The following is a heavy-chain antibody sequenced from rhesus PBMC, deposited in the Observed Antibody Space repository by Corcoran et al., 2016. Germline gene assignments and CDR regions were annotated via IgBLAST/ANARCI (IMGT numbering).Heavy chain of an antibody. CDR1: GGSISDDYY. Sequence: QVQLQESGPGLVKPSETLSLTCAVSGGSISDDYYWSWIRQPPGKGLEWIGYIYGSGGGTNYNPSLKNRGTIAIDTSKNQFSLKLSSVTAADTAVYYCAREVIAAAGMDYWGQGVLVTVSS. CDR2: IYGSGGGT. CDR3: AREVIAAAGMDY. V-gene: IGHV4-106*01. D-gene: IGHD6-31*01. J-gene: IGHJ4*01.